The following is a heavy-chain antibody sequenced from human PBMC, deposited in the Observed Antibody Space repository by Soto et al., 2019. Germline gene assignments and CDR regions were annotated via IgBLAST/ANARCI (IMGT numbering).Heavy chain of an antibody. J-gene: IGHJ6*02. Sequence: TLSLNCTVSGGSISRGGDYWSWIRQHPGKGLEWIGYVYYSGSSYYNPSLERRLTISVDTSKNQFSLKLSSVTAADTAVYYCARAFWYYYDSSGYHPGRYGMDVWGQGTTVTVSS. CDR3: ARAFWYYYDSSGYHPGRYGMDV. CDR2: VYYSGSS. D-gene: IGHD3-22*01. CDR1: GGSISRGGDY. V-gene: IGHV4-31*03.